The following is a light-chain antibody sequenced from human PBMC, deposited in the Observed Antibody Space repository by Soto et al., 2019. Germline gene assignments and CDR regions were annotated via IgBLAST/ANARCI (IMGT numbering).Light chain of an antibody. V-gene: IGKV4-1*01. CDR3: QQYYNNPFT. CDR2: WAS. Sequence: IGINHAPDSLAVSLGERATINCRSSQGLLYSSNNKNYLAWYQQKPGQPPKLVIYWASTRESGVPDRFSGSGSGTDFTLTISSLQAEDVAVYYCQQYYNNPFTFGGGTKVDIK. CDR1: QGLLYSSNNKNY. J-gene: IGKJ4*01.